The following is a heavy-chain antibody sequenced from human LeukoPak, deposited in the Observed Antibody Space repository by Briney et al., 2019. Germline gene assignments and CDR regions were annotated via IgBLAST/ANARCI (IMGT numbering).Heavy chain of an antibody. D-gene: IGHD3-10*01. Sequence: ASVKVSCKASGYSFTSYGFSWVRQAPGQGLEWMGWIITDIGNTNYAQKFQGRVTLTTDTSTSTVYMDLRSLRSDDTAVYYCARGRGRTMIRGVNDYWGQGTLVTVSS. CDR2: IITDIGNT. J-gene: IGHJ4*02. V-gene: IGHV1-18*01. CDR3: ARGRGRTMIRGVNDY. CDR1: GYSFTSYG.